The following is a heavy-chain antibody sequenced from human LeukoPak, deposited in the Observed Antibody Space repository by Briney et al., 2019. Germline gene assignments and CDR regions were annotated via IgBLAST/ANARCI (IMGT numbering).Heavy chain of an antibody. CDR1: GGSFGGYY. Sequence: SETLSLTCAVYGGSFGGYYWSWIRQPPGKGLEWIGEINHSGSTNYNPSLKSRVTISVDTSKNQFSLKLSSVTAADTAVYYCARGHYGVVTYFDYWGQGTLVTVSS. D-gene: IGHD4-23*01. CDR2: INHSGST. J-gene: IGHJ4*02. CDR3: ARGHYGVVTYFDY. V-gene: IGHV4-34*01.